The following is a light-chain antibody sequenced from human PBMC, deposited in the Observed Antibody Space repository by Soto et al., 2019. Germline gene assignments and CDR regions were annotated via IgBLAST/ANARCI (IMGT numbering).Light chain of an antibody. J-gene: IGKJ1*01. V-gene: IGKV3-15*01. CDR3: EQYNNWPWT. Sequence: EIVMTQSPATLSVSPGERATLSCRASQSISNNVAWYQQKPGQAPRLLIYAASTRGIAIPARFSATGSGTKFPLTLSSLQSEDIELYYCEQYNNWPWTCRQGTKVEIK. CDR1: QSISNN. CDR2: AAS.